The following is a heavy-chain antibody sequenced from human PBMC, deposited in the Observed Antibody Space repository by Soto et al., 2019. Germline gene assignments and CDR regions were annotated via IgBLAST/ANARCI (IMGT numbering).Heavy chain of an antibody. V-gene: IGHV4-30-2*01. CDR3: ARVPTP. J-gene: IGHJ5*02. CDR2: IYHSGST. CDR1: GGSISSGGYS. Sequence: QLQLRESGSGLVKPSQTLSLTCAVSGGSISSGGYSWSWIRQPPGKGLEWIGYIYHSGSTYYNPSLKSRVTISVDRSKNQFSLKLNSVTAADTAVYYCARVPTPWGQGTLVTVSS.